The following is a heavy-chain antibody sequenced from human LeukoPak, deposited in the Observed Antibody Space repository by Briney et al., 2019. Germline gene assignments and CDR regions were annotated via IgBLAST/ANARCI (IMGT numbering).Heavy chain of an antibody. CDR1: GGSISATTDY. J-gene: IGHJ4*01. V-gene: IGHV4-39*07. CDR2: FSNSGST. D-gene: IGHD6-6*01. Sequence: SETLSLTCTVSGGSISATTDYWGWIRQPPGKGLEWIGSFSNSGSTYYNPSLNSRVTISVDTSKNQFSLKLSSVTAADTAMYFCARSKSSSGFNFDYWGQEPWSPSPQ. CDR3: ARSKSSSGFNFDY.